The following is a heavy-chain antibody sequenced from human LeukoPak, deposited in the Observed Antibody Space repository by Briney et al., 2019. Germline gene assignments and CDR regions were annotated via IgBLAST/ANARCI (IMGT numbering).Heavy chain of an antibody. J-gene: IGHJ6*03. CDR3: ARGYCSSPSCYHYYYYRDF. CDR1: GYTFASYD. D-gene: IGHD2-2*01. CDR2: MNPNSGNT. V-gene: IGHV1-8*01. Sequence: ASVKVSCKASGYTFASYDINWVRQATGQGLEWMGWMNPNSGNTGYAQKFQGRVTMTRNTSISTAYMELSSLRSEDTAVYYCARGYCSSPSCYHYYYYRDFWGKGTPVTVSS.